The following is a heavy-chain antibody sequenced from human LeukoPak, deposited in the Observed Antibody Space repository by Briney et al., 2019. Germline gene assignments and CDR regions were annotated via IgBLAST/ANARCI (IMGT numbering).Heavy chain of an antibody. V-gene: IGHV4-30-2*01. CDR3: ARGYSSSWYYFDY. Sequence: PSETLSLTCAVSGGSISSGGYSWSWIRQPPGKGLEWIWYIYHSGSTYYNPSLKSRVTISVDRSKNQFSLKLSSVTAADTAVYYCARGYSSSWYYFDYWGQGTLVTVSS. CDR2: IYHSGST. J-gene: IGHJ4*02. D-gene: IGHD6-13*01. CDR1: GGSISSGGYS.